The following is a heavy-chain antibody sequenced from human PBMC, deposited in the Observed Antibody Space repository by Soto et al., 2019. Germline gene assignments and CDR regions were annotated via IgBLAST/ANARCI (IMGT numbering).Heavy chain of an antibody. Sequence: PGESLKISCKGSGYSFTSYWISWVRQMPGKGLEWMGRIDPSDSYTNYSPSFQGHVTISADKSISTAYLQWSSLKASDTAMYYCARQVVGATNKAVGYYYGMDVWGQGTMVTVSS. CDR1: GYSFTSYW. CDR2: IDPSDSYT. D-gene: IGHD1-26*01. V-gene: IGHV5-10-1*01. J-gene: IGHJ6*02. CDR3: ARQVVGATNKAVGYYYGMDV.